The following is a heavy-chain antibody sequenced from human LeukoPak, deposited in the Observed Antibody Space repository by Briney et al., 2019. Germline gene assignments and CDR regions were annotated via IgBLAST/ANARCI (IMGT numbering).Heavy chain of an antibody. CDR3: ASGYDFWSADY. Sequence: SVKVSCKASGGTFSSYAISWVRQAPGQGLEWMGGIIPIFGTANYAQKFQGRVTITADESTSTAYMELSSLRSEDTAMYYCASGYDFWSADYWGQGTLVTVSS. D-gene: IGHD3-3*01. CDR2: IIPIFGTA. J-gene: IGHJ4*02. V-gene: IGHV1-69*13. CDR1: GGTFSSYA.